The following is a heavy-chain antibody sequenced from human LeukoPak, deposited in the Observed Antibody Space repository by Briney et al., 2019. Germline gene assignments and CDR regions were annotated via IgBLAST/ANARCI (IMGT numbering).Heavy chain of an antibody. Sequence: PSQTLSLTCTVSGGSISSGGYYWSWIRQPPGKGLEWIGYIYHSGSTYYNPSLKSRVTISVGRSKDQFSLKLSSVTAADTAVYYCARSRLWFGELLTQIDYWGQGTLVTVSS. CDR3: ARSRLWFGELLTQIDY. V-gene: IGHV4-30-2*01. J-gene: IGHJ4*02. CDR2: IYHSGST. CDR1: GGSISSGGYY. D-gene: IGHD3-10*01.